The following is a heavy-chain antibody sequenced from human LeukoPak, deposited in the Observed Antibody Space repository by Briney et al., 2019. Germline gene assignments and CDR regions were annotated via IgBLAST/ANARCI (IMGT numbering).Heavy chain of an antibody. Sequence: ASVKVSCKASGYTFTGYYMHWVRQAPGQGLEWMGWINPNSGGTNYAQKFQGRVTMTRDTSISTAYMELSRLRSDDTAVYYCARDLESVGHSYGVGSDYWGQGTLVTVSS. D-gene: IGHD5-18*01. J-gene: IGHJ4*02. CDR1: GYTFTGYY. CDR2: INPNSGGT. CDR3: ARDLESVGHSYGVGSDY. V-gene: IGHV1-2*02.